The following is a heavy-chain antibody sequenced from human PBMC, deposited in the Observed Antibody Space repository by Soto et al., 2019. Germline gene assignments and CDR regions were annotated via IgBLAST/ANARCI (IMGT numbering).Heavy chain of an antibody. J-gene: IGHJ4*02. V-gene: IGHV4-30-2*01. CDR2: IYHSGST. CDR1: GGSISSGGYS. D-gene: IGHD3-22*01. CDR3: ARRSDYYDSSGYGPYFAY. Sequence: SETLSLTCAVSGGSISSGGYSWSWIRQPPGKGLEWIGYIYHSGSTYYNPSLKSRVTISVDRSKNQFSLKLSSVTAADAAVYYCARRSDYYDSSGYGPYFAYWGQGTLVTVSS.